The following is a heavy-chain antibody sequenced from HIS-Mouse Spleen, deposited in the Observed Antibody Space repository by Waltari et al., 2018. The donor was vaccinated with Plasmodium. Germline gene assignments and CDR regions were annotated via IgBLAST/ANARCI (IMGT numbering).Heavy chain of an antibody. Sequence: QVQLQQWGAGLLKPSETLSLTCAVYGGSFSGYYWSWIRQPPGKGLEWIGEINQSGSTNANPSLKSRVTISGDTAKNQFSLKLSSVTAADTAVYYCARGRVLGTSSGYFDLWGRGTLVTVSS. CDR2: INQSGST. CDR1: GGSFSGYY. D-gene: IGHD3-10*01. V-gene: IGHV4-34*01. J-gene: IGHJ2*01. CDR3: ARGRVLGTSSGYFDL.